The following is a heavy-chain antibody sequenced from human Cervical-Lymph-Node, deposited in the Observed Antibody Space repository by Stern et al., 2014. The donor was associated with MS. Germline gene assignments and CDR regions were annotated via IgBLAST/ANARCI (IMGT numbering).Heavy chain of an antibody. CDR2: IIPMFGIA. D-gene: IGHD3-16*02. CDR1: GGTISNYI. V-gene: IGHV1-69*12. CDR3: ARATSDYIWGTYRFLDS. J-gene: IGHJ4*02. Sequence: QVQLVQSEAEVKKPGSSVKVSCKASGGTISNYIIGWVRQAPGQGLEWMGGIIPMFGIANYAEKFQDRVTITADESTSTAYMDLSSLRSEDTAVYYCARATSDYIWGTYRFLDSWGQGTLVIVSS.